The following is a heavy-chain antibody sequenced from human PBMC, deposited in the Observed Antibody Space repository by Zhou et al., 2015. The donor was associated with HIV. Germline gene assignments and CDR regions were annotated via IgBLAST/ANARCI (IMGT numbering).Heavy chain of an antibody. CDR1: GGTFSSYT. D-gene: IGHD6-13*01. CDR2: IIPILGIA. Sequence: QVQLVQSGAEVKKPGSSVKVSCKASGGTFSSYTISWVRQAPGQGLEWMGRIIPILGIANYAQKFQGRVTITADKSTSTAYMELSSLRSEDTAVYYCARDGGRGDSSSWAGFDYWGQGTLVTVSS. V-gene: IGHV1-69*08. J-gene: IGHJ4*02. CDR3: ARDGGRGDSSSWAGFDY.